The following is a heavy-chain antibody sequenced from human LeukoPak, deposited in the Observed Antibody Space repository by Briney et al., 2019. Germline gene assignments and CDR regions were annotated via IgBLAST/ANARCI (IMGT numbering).Heavy chain of an antibody. CDR3: ARRPVAAEYFQH. J-gene: IGHJ1*01. CDR2: ISYDESKI. D-gene: IGHD6-25*01. CDR1: GFSFTNYA. Sequence: GGYLRLSCTGSGFSFTNYAMHWVRQAPGEGLEWVAVISYDESKIYYADSVKGRFTISRDLSTNTLYLQMNSLTTEDTAMYFCARRPVAAEYFQHWGQGTLVTVSS. V-gene: IGHV3-30*03.